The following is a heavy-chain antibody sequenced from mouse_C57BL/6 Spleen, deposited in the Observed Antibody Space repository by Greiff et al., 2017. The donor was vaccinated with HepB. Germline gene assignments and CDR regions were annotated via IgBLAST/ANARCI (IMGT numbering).Heavy chain of an antibody. V-gene: IGHV1-61*01. Sequence: QVLVKQPGAELVRPGSSVKLSCKASGYTFTSYWMDWVKQRPGQGLEWIGNIYPSDSETHYNQKFKDKATLTVDKSSSTAYMQLSSLTSEDSAVYYCARSYMDYWGQGTSVTVSS. D-gene: IGHD1-1*01. J-gene: IGHJ4*01. CDR1: GYTFTSYW. CDR3: ARSYMDY. CDR2: IYPSDSET.